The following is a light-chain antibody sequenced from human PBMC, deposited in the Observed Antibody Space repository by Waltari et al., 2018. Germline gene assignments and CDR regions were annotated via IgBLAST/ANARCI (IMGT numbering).Light chain of an antibody. CDR1: QSVRTN. V-gene: IGKV3-15*01. J-gene: IGKJ4*01. CDR2: GAS. Sequence: VLLTQSPAPLPVSPGDTVILSCRASQSVRTNLVWYQQKAGQAPRTLIYGASTRASGVPSRFSGSGSETDFTLIISSLQSEDAAVYFCQQYYVWPPITFGGGTKLEI. CDR3: QQYYVWPPIT.